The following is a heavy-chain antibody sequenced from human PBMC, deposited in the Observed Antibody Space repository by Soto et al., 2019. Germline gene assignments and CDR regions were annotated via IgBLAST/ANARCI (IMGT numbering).Heavy chain of an antibody. CDR1: GGTFSSYA. Sequence: QVQLVQSGAEVKKPGSSVKVSCKASGGTFSSYAISWVRQAPGQGLEWMGGIIPIFGTANYAQKFQGRVTITADESTSTAYMGLSSLRSEDKAVYYCAEAPPTRDGYNYGSYYYGMDGWGQGTTVTVSS. CDR2: IIPIFGTA. J-gene: IGHJ6*02. CDR3: AEAPPTRDGYNYGSYYYGMDG. D-gene: IGHD5-12*01. V-gene: IGHV1-69*12.